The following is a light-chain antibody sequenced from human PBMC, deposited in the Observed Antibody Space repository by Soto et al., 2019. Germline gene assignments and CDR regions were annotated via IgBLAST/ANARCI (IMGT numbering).Light chain of an antibody. CDR3: MQALQTRT. V-gene: IGKV2-28*01. J-gene: IGKJ1*01. CDR2: LGS. Sequence: DIVLTQSPLALPVTPGEPASISCRSSQSLLHSNGYNYLDWYLQKPGQSPQLLIFLGSNRASGVPDRFSGSRSGTDFTLKISRVEAEDVGVYYCMQALQTRTFGQGTKMEI. CDR1: QSLLHSNGYNY.